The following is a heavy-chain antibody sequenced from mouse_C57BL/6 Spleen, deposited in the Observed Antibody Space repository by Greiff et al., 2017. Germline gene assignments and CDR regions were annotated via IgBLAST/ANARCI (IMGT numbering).Heavy chain of an antibody. CDR2: IDPSDSYT. Sequence: QVQLQQPGAELVMPGASVKLSCKASGYTFTSYWMHWVKQRPGQGLEWIGEIDPSDSYTNYNQKFKGKSTLTVDKSSSTAYMQLSSLTSEDSAVYYCARTGRRGANWYFDVWGTGTTVTVSS. CDR3: ARTGRRGANWYFDV. D-gene: IGHD2-12*01. J-gene: IGHJ1*03. CDR1: GYTFTSYW. V-gene: IGHV1-69*01.